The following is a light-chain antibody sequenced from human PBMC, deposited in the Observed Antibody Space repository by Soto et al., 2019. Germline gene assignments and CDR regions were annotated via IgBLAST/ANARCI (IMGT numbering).Light chain of an antibody. V-gene: IGKV3-20*01. J-gene: IGKJ5*01. Sequence: EIVLTQSPATLSLSPGERATLSCRASQSVRSSYLAWYQQKPGQAPRLLIYGASSRATGIPDRFSGSGSGTDFTLTISRLEPEDFAVYYCQQYGGSPITFGQGTRLEIK. CDR1: QSVRSSY. CDR2: GAS. CDR3: QQYGGSPIT.